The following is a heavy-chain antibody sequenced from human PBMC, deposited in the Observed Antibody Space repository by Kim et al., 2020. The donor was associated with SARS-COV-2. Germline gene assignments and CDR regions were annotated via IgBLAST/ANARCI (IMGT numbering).Heavy chain of an antibody. CDR1: GGTFSSYA. J-gene: IGHJ4*02. CDR2: IIPIFGTA. Sequence: SVKVSCKASGGTFSSYAISWVRQAPGQGLEWMGGIIPIFGTANYAQKFQGRVTITADESTSTAYMELSSLRSEDTAVYYCASEGPNGGSYCYWGQGTLVTVSS. CDR3: ASEGPNGGSYCY. V-gene: IGHV1-69*13. D-gene: IGHD1-26*01.